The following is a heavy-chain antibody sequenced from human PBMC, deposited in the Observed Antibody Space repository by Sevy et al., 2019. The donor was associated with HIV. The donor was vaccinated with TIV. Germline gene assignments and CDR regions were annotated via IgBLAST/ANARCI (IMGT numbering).Heavy chain of an antibody. CDR1: GFTFSGYA. V-gene: IGHV3-23*01. D-gene: IGHD6-13*01. CDR3: AXWSHRYSSSXYGFDY. Sequence: GGSLRLSCAAAGFTFSGYAMSWVRQGPGKGLEWISGMTGNGGSTYYADSVKGRFTISRDNSKNTLYLQMNSLRAEDTAVYYCAXWSHRYSSSXYGFDYXXQGALVTVSS. CDR2: MTGNGGST. J-gene: IGHJ4*02.